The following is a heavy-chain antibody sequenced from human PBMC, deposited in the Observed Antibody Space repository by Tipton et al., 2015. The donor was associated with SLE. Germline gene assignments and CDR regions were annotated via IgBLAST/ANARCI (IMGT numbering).Heavy chain of an antibody. CDR3: ARGGTGVVRY. CDR2: ISSSSSTI. CDR1: GFTFSSYS. J-gene: IGHJ4*02. V-gene: IGHV3-48*01. D-gene: IGHD2-15*01. Sequence: SLRLSCAASGFTFSSYSMNWVRQAPGKGLEWVSYISSSSSTIYYADSVKGRFTISRDNSKNTLSLQVNSLRAEDTAVYYCARGGTGVVRYWGQGTLVTVSS.